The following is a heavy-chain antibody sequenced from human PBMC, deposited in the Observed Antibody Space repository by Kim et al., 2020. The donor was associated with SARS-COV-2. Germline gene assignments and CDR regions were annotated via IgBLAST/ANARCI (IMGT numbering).Heavy chain of an antibody. D-gene: IGHD5-18*01. CDR3: AKHYGYSPGYYFDS. V-gene: IGHV4-31*02. J-gene: IGHJ4*02. Sequence: SPSLRSRVTISLDTSGTQFSLRLSSVTAADTAVYYCAKHYGYSPGYYFDSWGQGTLVTVSS.